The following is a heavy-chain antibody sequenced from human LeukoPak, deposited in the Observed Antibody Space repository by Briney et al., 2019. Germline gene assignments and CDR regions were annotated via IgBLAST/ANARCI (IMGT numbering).Heavy chain of an antibody. CDR1: GYTLTELS. Sequence: ASVKVSCTVSGYTLTELSMHWVRQAPGKGLEWMGGFDTEDGETIYAQKFQGRVTMTEDTSTDTAYMELSSLRSEDTAVYYCARDRPYTGGWRGFDYWGQGTLVTVSS. V-gene: IGHV1-24*01. J-gene: IGHJ4*02. D-gene: IGHD6-19*01. CDR3: ARDRPYTGGWRGFDY. CDR2: FDTEDGET.